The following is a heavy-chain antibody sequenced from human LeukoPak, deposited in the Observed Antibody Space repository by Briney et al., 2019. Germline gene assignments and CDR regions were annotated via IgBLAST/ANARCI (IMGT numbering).Heavy chain of an antibody. CDR1: GFTFGSYW. V-gene: IGHV3-74*01. CDR3: ARELVGAKGFRYFDY. Sequence: PGGSLRLSCAASGFTFGSYWMHWVRQAPGKGLVWVSRINSDGSSTSYADSVKGRFTISRDNAKNTLYLQMNSLRAEDTAVYYCARELVGAKGFRYFDYWGQGTLVTVSS. J-gene: IGHJ4*02. D-gene: IGHD1-26*01. CDR2: INSDGSST.